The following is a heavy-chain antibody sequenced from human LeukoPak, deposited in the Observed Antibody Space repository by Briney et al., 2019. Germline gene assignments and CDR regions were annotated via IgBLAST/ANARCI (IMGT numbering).Heavy chain of an antibody. CDR3: VSYWYYYDSSGYPRDY. Sequence: ASVKVSCKASGYTFTSYDINWVRQATAQGLEWMGWMNPNSGNTGYAQKFQGRVTMTRNTSISTAYMELSSLRSEDTAVYYCVSYWYYYDSSGYPRDYWGQGTLVTVSS. D-gene: IGHD3-22*01. CDR2: MNPNSGNT. J-gene: IGHJ4*02. V-gene: IGHV1-8*01. CDR1: GYTFTSYD.